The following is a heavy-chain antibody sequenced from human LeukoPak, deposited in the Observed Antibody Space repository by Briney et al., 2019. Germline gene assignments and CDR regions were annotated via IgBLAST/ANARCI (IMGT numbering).Heavy chain of an antibody. J-gene: IGHJ4*02. V-gene: IGHV4-34*01. D-gene: IGHD4-17*01. CDR1: GGSFSGYY. Sequence: SETLSHTCAVYGGSFSGYYWSRIRQPPGKGLEWIGEINHSGSTNYNPSLKSRVTISVDTSKNQFSLKLSSVTAADTAVYYCARGSDYGDYVGLVYWGQGTLVTVSS. CDR2: INHSGST. CDR3: ARGSDYGDYVGLVY.